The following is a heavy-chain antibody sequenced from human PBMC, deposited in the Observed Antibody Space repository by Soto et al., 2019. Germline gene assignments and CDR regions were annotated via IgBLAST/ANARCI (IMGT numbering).Heavy chain of an antibody. D-gene: IGHD5-18*01. V-gene: IGHV3-30-3*01. CDR1: GFTIRGYS. J-gene: IGHJ4*02. Sequence: QEQMVESGGGVVQPGRSLRLSCVVSGFTIRGYSLHWVRQAPGKGLEWVAVISHDATRKSYADSVTGRFSISRDDSKNTFYLEMNSLRVEDTALYYCARISVGFTYGGGIGNWGQGTLVSVSS. CDR3: ARISVGFTYGGGIGN. CDR2: ISHDATRK.